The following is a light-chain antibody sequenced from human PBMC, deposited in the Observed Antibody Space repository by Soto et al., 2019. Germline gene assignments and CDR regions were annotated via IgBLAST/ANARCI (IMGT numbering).Light chain of an antibody. CDR2: DAS. V-gene: IGKV3-20*01. CDR3: QQYGSSPRT. CDR1: QSVSSSY. J-gene: IGKJ1*01. Sequence: ENVLTQSPGTLSLSPGERATLSCRASQSVSSSYLAWYQQKPGQAPRLLIYDASSRATGIPDRFSSSGSGADFTLTISRLEPEDFAVYYCQQYGSSPRTFGQGTKVELK.